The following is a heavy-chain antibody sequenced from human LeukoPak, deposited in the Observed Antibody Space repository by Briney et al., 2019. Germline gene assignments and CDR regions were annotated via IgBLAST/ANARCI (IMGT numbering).Heavy chain of an antibody. J-gene: IGHJ4*02. V-gene: IGHV4-61*02. Sequence: PSQTLSLTCTVSGGSISSGSYYWSWIRQPAGKGLEWIGRIYTSGSTNYTPSLKSRVTMSVDTSKNQFSLKLSSVTAADTAVYYCARELRGSGSHRLFDYWGQGTLVTVSS. CDR3: ARELRGSGSHRLFDY. CDR1: GGSISSGSYY. CDR2: IYTSGST. D-gene: IGHD3-10*01.